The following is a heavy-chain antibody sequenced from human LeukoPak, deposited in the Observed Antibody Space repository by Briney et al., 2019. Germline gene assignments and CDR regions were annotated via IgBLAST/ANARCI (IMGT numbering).Heavy chain of an antibody. CDR1: GGSISSSSYY. V-gene: IGHV4-39*07. CDR2: IYYSGST. CDR3: ARDIHYYDSSGYHYFDY. Sequence: SETLSLTCTVSGGSISSSSYYWGWIRQPPGKGLEWIGSIYYSGSTYYNPSLKSRVTISVDTSKNQFSLKLSSVTAADTAVYYCARDIHYYDSSGYHYFDYWGQGTLVTVSS. J-gene: IGHJ4*02. D-gene: IGHD3-22*01.